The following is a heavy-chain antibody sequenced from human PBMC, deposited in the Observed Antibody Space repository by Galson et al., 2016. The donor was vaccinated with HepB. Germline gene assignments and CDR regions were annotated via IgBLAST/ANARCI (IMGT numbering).Heavy chain of an antibody. V-gene: IGHV3-48*02. J-gene: IGHJ6*02. D-gene: IGHD3-3*01. CDR1: GFTFSTYT. CDR2: IGSSGSPI. CDR3: ARGLYYNSFDL. Sequence: SLRLSCAASGFTFSTYTMNWVRQAPGKGLEWLSHIGSSGSPIYYADSVKGRFTISRDNARDSVWLQMNSLRDDDTAVYYCARGLYYNSFDLWGQGTTVTVSS.